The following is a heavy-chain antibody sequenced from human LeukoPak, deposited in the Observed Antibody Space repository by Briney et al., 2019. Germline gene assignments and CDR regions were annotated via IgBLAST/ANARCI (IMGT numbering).Heavy chain of an antibody. CDR2: IYHSGST. J-gene: IGHJ3*02. CDR3: ARDGHAFDI. CDR1: GYSISSGYY. V-gene: IGHV4-38-2*02. Sequence: PSETLSLTCTVSGYSISSGYYWGWIRQPPGRGLEWIGSIYHSGSTYYNPSLKSRVTISVDTSKNQFSLKLSSVTAADTAVYYCARDGHAFDIWGQGTMVTVSS.